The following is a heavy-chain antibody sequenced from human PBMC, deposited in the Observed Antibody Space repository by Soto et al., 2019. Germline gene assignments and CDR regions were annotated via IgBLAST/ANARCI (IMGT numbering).Heavy chain of an antibody. Sequence: PGGSLRLSCTASGFTFGDYAMSWFRQAPGKGLEWVGLIRSKAYGGTTEYAASVKGRFTISRDDSKSIAYLQMNSLKTEDTAVYYCTRDPLSIAVAAPRWGQGTLVTVSS. V-gene: IGHV3-49*03. CDR3: TRDPLSIAVAAPR. CDR2: IRSKAYGGTT. CDR1: GFTFGDYA. D-gene: IGHD6-19*01. J-gene: IGHJ4*02.